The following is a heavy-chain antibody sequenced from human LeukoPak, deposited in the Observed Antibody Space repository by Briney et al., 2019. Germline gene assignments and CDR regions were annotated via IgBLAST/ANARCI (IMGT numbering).Heavy chain of an antibody. J-gene: IGHJ3*02. CDR3: ARGAYSGELLNAFDI. D-gene: IGHD1-26*01. Sequence: SQTLSLTCTVSGGSISSGGYYWSWIRQPQGKGLEWFGYIYHSGSTYYNPSLKTRLTISVDSSKNHFSLKLSSVTAADTAVYYCARGAYSGELLNAFDIWGQGTMVTVSS. V-gene: IGHV4-30-2*01. CDR1: GGSISSGGYY. CDR2: IYHSGST.